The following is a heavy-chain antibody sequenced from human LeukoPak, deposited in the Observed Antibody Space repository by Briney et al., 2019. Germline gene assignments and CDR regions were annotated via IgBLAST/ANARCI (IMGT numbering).Heavy chain of an antibody. V-gene: IGHV3-48*01. CDR1: GFTFSSYG. Sequence: GGSLRLSCAASGFTFSSYGMSWVRQAPGKGREWVSYISSSSSTIYYADSVKGRFTISRDNAKNSLYLQMNSLRAEDTAVYYCARDGGSSWYPNWFDPWGQGTLVTVSS. D-gene: IGHD6-13*01. CDR2: ISSSSSTI. J-gene: IGHJ5*02. CDR3: ARDGGSSWYPNWFDP.